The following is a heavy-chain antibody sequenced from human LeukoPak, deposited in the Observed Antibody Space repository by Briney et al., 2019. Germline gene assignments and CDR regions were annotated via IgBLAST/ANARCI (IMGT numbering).Heavy chain of an antibody. D-gene: IGHD6-13*01. J-gene: IGHJ4*02. CDR1: GGTFSSYA. Sequence: SVKVSCKASGGTFSSYAISWVRQAPGQRLEWMGRIIPILGIANYAQKFQGRVTITADKSTSTAYMELSSLRSEDTAVYYCARHAPGYSSSWYDWGQGTLVTVSS. CDR2: IIPILGIA. CDR3: ARHAPGYSSSWYD. V-gene: IGHV1-69*04.